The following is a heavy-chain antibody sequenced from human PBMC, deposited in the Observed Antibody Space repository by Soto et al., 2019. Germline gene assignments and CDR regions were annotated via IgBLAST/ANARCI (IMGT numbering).Heavy chain of an antibody. Sequence: TGGSLRLSCAASGFTFSSYSMNWVRQAPGKGLEWVSSISSSSSYIYYADSVKGRFTISRDNAKNSLYLQMNSLRAEDTAVYYCARGRVYGSSWYGDYYYGMDVWGQGTTVTVSS. J-gene: IGHJ6*02. D-gene: IGHD6-13*01. V-gene: IGHV3-21*01. CDR3: ARGRVYGSSWYGDYYYGMDV. CDR2: ISSSSSYI. CDR1: GFTFSSYS.